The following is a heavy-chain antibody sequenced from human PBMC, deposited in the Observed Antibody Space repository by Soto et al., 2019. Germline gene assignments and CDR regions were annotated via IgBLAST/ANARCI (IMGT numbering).Heavy chain of an antibody. D-gene: IGHD3-22*01. Sequence: SETLSLTCTVSGGPISSYYWSWIRQPPGKGLEWIGYIYYSGSTNYNPSLKSRVTISVDTSKNQFSLKLSSVTAADTAVYYCARDQDSSGWFDYWGQGTLVTVSS. CDR3: ARDQDSSGWFDY. CDR2: IYYSGST. J-gene: IGHJ4*02. CDR1: GGPISSYY. V-gene: IGHV4-59*01.